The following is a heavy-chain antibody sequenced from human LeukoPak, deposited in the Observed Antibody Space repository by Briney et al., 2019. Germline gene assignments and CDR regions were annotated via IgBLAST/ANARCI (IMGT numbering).Heavy chain of an antibody. Sequence: ASVKVSYKASGYTFTSNDINWVRQAAGQGPEWMGWINPNTAKSGYAQKFRGRVTITRDTSISTAYMELSSLRSEDTAVYYCVRHLLTTFDYWGQGTLVTVSS. CDR3: VRHLLTTFDY. CDR2: INPNTAKS. J-gene: IGHJ4*02. D-gene: IGHD4-11*01. CDR1: GYTFTSND. V-gene: IGHV1-8*03.